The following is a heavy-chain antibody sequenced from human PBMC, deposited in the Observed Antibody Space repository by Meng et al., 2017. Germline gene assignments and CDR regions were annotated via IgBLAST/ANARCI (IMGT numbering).Heavy chain of an antibody. CDR1: GFTFRSYA. CDR3: ASMGY. Sequence: QVQLVWSGGGVVQPGRSLRLSCAASGFTFRSYAMHWVRQAPGKGLEWVAVISYDGSNKYYADSVKGRFTISRDNSKNTLYLQMNSLRAEDTAVYYCASMGYWGQGTLVTVSS. V-gene: IGHV3-30*01. CDR2: ISYDGSNK. J-gene: IGHJ4*02. D-gene: IGHD3-10*01.